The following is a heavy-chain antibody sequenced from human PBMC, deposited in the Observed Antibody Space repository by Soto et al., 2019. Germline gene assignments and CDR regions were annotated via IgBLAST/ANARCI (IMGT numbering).Heavy chain of an antibody. CDR1: GYTFTSYG. CDR2: ISAYNGNT. CDR3: ASIAAAGTWGTDFDY. V-gene: IGHV1-18*01. Sequence: GASVKVSCKASGYTFTSYGISWVRQAPGQGLEWMGWISAYNGNTNYAQKLQGRVTMTTDTSTSTAYMELRSLRSDDTAVYYCASIAAAGTWGTDFDYWGQGTLVTVSS. D-gene: IGHD6-13*01. J-gene: IGHJ4*02.